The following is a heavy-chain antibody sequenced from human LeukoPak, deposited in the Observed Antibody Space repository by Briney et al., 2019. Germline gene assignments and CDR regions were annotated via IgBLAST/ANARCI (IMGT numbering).Heavy chain of an antibody. Sequence: GSVKVSCKASGYTFTGYYMHWVRQAPGQGLEWMGWINPNSGGTNYAQKLQGRVTMTTDTSTSTAYMELRSLRSDDTAVYYCARAVVPAAIGYWFDPWGQGTLVTVSS. V-gene: IGHV1-2*02. D-gene: IGHD2-2*01. CDR1: GYTFTGYY. J-gene: IGHJ5*02. CDR2: INPNSGGT. CDR3: ARAVVPAAIGYWFDP.